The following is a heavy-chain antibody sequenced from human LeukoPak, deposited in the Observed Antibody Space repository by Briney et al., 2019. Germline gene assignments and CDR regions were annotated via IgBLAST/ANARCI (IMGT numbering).Heavy chain of an antibody. J-gene: IGHJ4*02. CDR1: GYTFTCYY. CDR2: INPNSGGT. V-gene: IGHV1-2*02. Sequence: ASVKVSCRPSGYTFTCYYIHWVRQAPGQGLEWMGWINPNSGGTISAQKFHGRVTLTSDTSITTVYMDLSTLTSDDTAVYYCARRAEQAPYYFDFWGQGTLVTVSS. CDR3: ARRAEQAPYYFDF. D-gene: IGHD1/OR15-1a*01.